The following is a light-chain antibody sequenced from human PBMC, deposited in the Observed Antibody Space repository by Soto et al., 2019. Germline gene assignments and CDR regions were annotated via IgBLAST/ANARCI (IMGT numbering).Light chain of an antibody. CDR3: QQRTNWLT. J-gene: IGKJ3*01. CDR1: QNVSTY. V-gene: IGKV3-11*01. Sequence: EIVLTQSPATLSLSPGERATLSCRASQNVSTYLAWYQQKPGQTPRLLIYDASNRATGIPARFSGSGSGTDFCLTISSLEPEDFAVYYCQQRTNWLTFGPGTKVDIK. CDR2: DAS.